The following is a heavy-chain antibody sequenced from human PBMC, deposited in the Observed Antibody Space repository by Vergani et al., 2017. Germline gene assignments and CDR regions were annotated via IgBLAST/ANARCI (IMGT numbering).Heavy chain of an antibody. Sequence: QVQLQQWGAGLLKPSETLSLTCAVYGGSFSGYYWSWIRQPPGKGLEWIGEINHSGSTNYNPSLKSRVTISVDTSKNQFSLKLSAVTAADTAVYYCARAFGDSSFYYYYYMDVWGKGTTVTVSS. CDR3: ARAFGDSSFYYYYYMDV. V-gene: IGHV4-34*01. J-gene: IGHJ6*03. D-gene: IGHD4-17*01. CDR1: GGSFSGYY. CDR2: INHSGST.